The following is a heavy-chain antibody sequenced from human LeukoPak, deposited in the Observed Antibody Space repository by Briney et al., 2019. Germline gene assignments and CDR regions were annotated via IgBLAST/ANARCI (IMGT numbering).Heavy chain of an antibody. V-gene: IGHV1-24*01. CDR2: FDPEDVDT. D-gene: IGHD3-3*01. CDR3: ATILLSKKRYYDFWTSAFDF. Sequence: ASVKVSCKVSEYTLTGLSVHWLRLAPGKGLEWMGGFDPEDVDTIYAQKFEGRVTMTENTSTDTAYLELSSLRSEDTAVYYCATILLSKKRYYDFWTSAFDFWGQGTLVTVSS. CDR1: EYTLTGLS. J-gene: IGHJ3*01.